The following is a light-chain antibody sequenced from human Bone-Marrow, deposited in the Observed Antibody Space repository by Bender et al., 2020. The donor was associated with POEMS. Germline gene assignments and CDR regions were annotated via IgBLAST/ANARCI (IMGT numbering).Light chain of an antibody. CDR2: DVS. J-gene: IGLJ3*02. Sequence: QSALTQPPSVSGSPGQSVSISCTGTSSDVGGYDYVSWYQHHPGKAPKVMVYDVSKRPSGVPDRFSGSKSGNTASLIISGLQPEDEAEYYCCSYAGSYTLVFGGGTNLTVL. V-gene: IGLV2-11*01. CDR1: SSDVGGYDY. CDR3: CSYAGSYTLV.